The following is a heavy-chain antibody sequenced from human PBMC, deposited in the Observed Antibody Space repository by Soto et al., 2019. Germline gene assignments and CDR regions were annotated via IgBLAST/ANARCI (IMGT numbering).Heavy chain of an antibody. D-gene: IGHD3-16*02. CDR3: ARTYYDYIWGSYRSDY. J-gene: IGHJ4*02. V-gene: IGHV3-72*01. CDR2: TRNKANSYTT. CDR1: GFTFSDHY. Sequence: GGSLRLSCAASGFTFSDHYMDWVRQAPGKGLEWVGRTRNKANSYTTEYAASVKGRFTISRDDSKNSLYLQMNSLKTEDTAVYYCARTYYDYIWGSYRSDYWGQGTLVTVSS.